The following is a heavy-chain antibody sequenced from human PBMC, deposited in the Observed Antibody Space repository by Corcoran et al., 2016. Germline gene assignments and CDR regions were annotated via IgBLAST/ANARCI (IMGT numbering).Heavy chain of an antibody. Sequence: QLQLQESGPGLVKPSETLSLTCSVSGGSISSNPYYWGWIRQPPGKGLEWIGSIYYGGSTYYNPSLKSRVTISVDTSKSQFSLKLSSVTAADTAVYYGARGSGHTAVVDYWGQGILVTVSS. CDR2: IYYGGST. D-gene: IGHD5-18*01. CDR1: GGSISSNPYY. J-gene: IGHJ4*02. V-gene: IGHV4-39*07. CDR3: ARGSGHTAVVDY.